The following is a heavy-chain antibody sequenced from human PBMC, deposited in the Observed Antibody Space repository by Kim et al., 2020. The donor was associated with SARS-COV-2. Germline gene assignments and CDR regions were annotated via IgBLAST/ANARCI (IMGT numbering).Heavy chain of an antibody. CDR3: ARVGYSNGYSTYVDY. J-gene: IGHJ4*01. CDR1: GGSISSSTYY. D-gene: IGHD5-18*01. V-gene: IGHV4-39*01. Sequence: SETLSLTCTVSGGSISSSTYYWGWIRQPPGKGLEWIATIYYSGRTFYNSSLKSRVTISVDTSKDQFSLKLSSVTAADTAVYYCARVGYSNGYSTYVDYWG. CDR2: IYYSGRT.